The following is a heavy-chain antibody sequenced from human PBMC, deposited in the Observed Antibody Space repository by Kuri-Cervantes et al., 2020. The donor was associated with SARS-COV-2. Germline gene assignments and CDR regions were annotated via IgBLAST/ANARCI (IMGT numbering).Heavy chain of an antibody. D-gene: IGHD3-22*01. J-gene: IGHJ4*02. CDR1: GFTFSNAW. Sequence: GESLKISCAASGFTFSNAWMSWVRQAPGKGLEWVSAISGSGGSTYYADSVKGRFTISRDNSKNTLYLQMNSLRAEDTAVYYCAKTWLSYYDSSGYPPYWGQGTLVTVSS. CDR3: AKTWLSYYDSSGYPPY. V-gene: IGHV3-23*01. CDR2: ISGSGGST.